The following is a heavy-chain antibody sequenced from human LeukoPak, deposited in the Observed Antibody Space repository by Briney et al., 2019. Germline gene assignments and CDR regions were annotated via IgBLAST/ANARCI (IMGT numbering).Heavy chain of an antibody. CDR3: ARTYEITVIVVGPFDY. D-gene: IGHD3-22*01. Sequence: SGPALVKPTQTLTLTCTFSGFSLNTSGLCVGWIRQPPGKALEWLARIDWDDDTYYNTSLKTRLTISKDTSKNQVVLTMTNMDPVDTATYYCARTYEITVIVVGPFDYWGQGTLVTVSS. CDR1: GFSLNTSGLC. CDR2: IDWDDDT. J-gene: IGHJ4*02. V-gene: IGHV2-70*11.